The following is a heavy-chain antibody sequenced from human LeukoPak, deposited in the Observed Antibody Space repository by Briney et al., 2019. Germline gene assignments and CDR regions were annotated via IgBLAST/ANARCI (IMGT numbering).Heavy chain of an antibody. D-gene: IGHD3-10*01. CDR1: GFTFSSYG. V-gene: IGHV3-33*01. J-gene: IGHJ4*02. CDR3: ARDYYGSGSYLDY. CDR2: IWYDGSNK. Sequence: GGSLRLSCAASGFTFSSYGMHWVRQAPGKGLEWVAVIWYDGSNKYYADSVKSRFTISRDNSKNTLYLQMNSLRAEDTAVYYCARDYYGSGSYLDYWGQGTLVTVSS.